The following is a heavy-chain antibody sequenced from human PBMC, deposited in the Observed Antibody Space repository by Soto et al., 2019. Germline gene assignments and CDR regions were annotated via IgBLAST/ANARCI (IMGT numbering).Heavy chain of an antibody. V-gene: IGHV1-18*01. CDR2: ISAYNGNT. Sequence: ASVKVSCKASGYTFTSYGISWVRQAPGQGLEWMGWISAYNGNTNYAQKLQGRVTMTTDTSTSTAYMELRSLRSDDTAVYYCARDLWDLLERRKGYYYYYYMDVWGKGTTVT. J-gene: IGHJ6*03. CDR3: ARDLWDLLERRKGYYYYYYMDV. D-gene: IGHD1-1*01. CDR1: GYTFTSYG.